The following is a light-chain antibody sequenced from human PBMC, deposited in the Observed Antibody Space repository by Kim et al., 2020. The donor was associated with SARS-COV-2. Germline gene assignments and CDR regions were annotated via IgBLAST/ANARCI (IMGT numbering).Light chain of an antibody. CDR2: DVS. CDR1: SSDVGGYNY. CDR3: CSYAGSYTFV. V-gene: IGLV2-11*01. J-gene: IGLJ1*01. Sequence: LTQPRSVSGSPGQSVTISCTGTSSDVGGYNYVSWYQQHPGKAPKLMIYDVSKRPSGVPDRFSGSKSGNTASLTVSGLQAEDEADYYCCSYAGSYTFVFGTGTKVTVL.